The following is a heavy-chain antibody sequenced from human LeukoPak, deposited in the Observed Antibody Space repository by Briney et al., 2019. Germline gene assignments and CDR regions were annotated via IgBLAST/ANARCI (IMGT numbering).Heavy chain of an antibody. Sequence: PGGSLRLSCAASGFTFSSYDMHWIRQATGKGLEWGSAIGTAGDTYYPGSVKGRFTISRENAKNSLYLQMNSLRAGDTAVYYCARGGLDIVATTYFDYWGQGTLVTVSS. J-gene: IGHJ4*02. CDR2: IGTAGDT. CDR3: ARGGLDIVATTYFDY. D-gene: IGHD5-12*01. CDR1: GFTFSSYD. V-gene: IGHV3-13*04.